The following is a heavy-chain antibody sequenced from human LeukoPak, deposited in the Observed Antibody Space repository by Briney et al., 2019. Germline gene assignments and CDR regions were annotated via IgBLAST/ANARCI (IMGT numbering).Heavy chain of an antibody. CDR2: INPSGGST. CDR1: GYTFTSYY. V-gene: IGHV1-46*01. J-gene: IGHJ5*02. CDR3: AREGYCSGGSCYSGPLWFDP. Sequence: GASVKVSCKASGYTFTSYYMHWVRQAPGQGLEWMGIINPSGGSTSYAQKFQGRVTMTRDMSTSTVYMELSSLRSEDTAVYYCAREGYCSGGSCYSGPLWFDPWGQGTLVTVSS. D-gene: IGHD2-15*01.